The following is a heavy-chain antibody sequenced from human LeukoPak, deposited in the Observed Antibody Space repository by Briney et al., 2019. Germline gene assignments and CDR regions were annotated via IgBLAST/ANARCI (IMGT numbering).Heavy chain of an antibody. Sequence: LSETLSLTCRVSGGSMRCYFGICLGEPPGKGVVWCGYIYYTGSTNYSPSLKSRVTIPLDTSKNQFSLKLSSVTAADTAVYYCAGHETKHGSGSLFFDYWGQGTLVTVSS. CDR1: GGSMRCYF. V-gene: IGHV4-59*13. CDR3: AGHETKHGSGSLFFDY. CDR2: IYYTGST. D-gene: IGHD3-10*01. J-gene: IGHJ4*02.